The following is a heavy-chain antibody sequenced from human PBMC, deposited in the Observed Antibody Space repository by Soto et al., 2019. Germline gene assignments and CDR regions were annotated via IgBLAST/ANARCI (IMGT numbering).Heavy chain of an antibody. CDR3: ASGIRLWLRRINNGDSG. CDR2: IIPKFGTA. CDR1: GGTFSTYA. V-gene: IGHV1-69*12. D-gene: IGHD5-12*01. J-gene: IGHJ4*02. Sequence: QVQLVQSGAEVKKPESSVKVSCKAPGGTFSTYAISWVRQAPGQGLEWMGGIIPKFGTANYAQRFQDRVTTTAEESTNTVSMELSSLRSEATAAYFCASGIRLWLRRINNGDSGWGQGTLVTVSS.